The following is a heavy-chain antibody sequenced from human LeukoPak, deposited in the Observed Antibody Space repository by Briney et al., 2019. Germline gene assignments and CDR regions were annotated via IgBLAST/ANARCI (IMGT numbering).Heavy chain of an antibody. Sequence: PGGSLRLSCAVSGITLSNSGVSGVRAAPGGGVEWVAGLSGSGGGTNYVDSVQGRFTISRDNPKNTLYLKMNSLRAEATAVYFYAKRGVVIRVFLVGFHKEAYYFDSWGQGAPVTVSS. D-gene: IGHD2-21*01. CDR1: GITLSNSG. J-gene: IGHJ4*02. V-gene: IGHV3-23*01. CDR2: LSGSGGGT. CDR3: AKRGVVIRVFLVGFHKEAYYFDS.